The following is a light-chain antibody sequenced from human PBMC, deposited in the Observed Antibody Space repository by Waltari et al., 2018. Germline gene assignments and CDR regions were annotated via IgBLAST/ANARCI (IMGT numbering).Light chain of an antibody. J-gene: IGKJ1*01. Sequence: QGVLYNANDKNDLAWYQQKPGQPPKLLIYWASTRESGVPDRFSGSGSGTDFTLTISSLQAEDVAVYYCQQYYRSRTFGQGTKVEIK. CDR2: WAS. CDR1: QGVLYNANDKND. V-gene: IGKV4-1*01. CDR3: QQYYRSRT.